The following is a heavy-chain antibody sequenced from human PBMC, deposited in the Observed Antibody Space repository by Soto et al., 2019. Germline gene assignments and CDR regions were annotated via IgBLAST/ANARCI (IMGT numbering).Heavy chain of an antibody. Sequence: ASVKVSCKASGGTFSSYAISWVRQAPGQGLEWMGGIIPIFGTANYAQKFQGRVTITADESTSTAYMELSSLRSEDTAVYYCARGKLLYPRYYYYGMDVWGQGTTVTVSS. J-gene: IGHJ6*02. D-gene: IGHD2-8*01. CDR1: GGTFSSYA. CDR3: ARGKLLYPRYYYYGMDV. V-gene: IGHV1-69*13. CDR2: IIPIFGTA.